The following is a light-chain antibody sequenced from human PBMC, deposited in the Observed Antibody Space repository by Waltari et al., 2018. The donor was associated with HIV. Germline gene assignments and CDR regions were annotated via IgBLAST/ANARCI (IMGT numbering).Light chain of an antibody. J-gene: IGLJ2*01. Sequence: QAVVTQEPSLTVSPGGTVTLTCGSSTGAVTSGHHPHWFQQKPGQAPRTLIYDTNNKHCGPPSRFSGSLLGGKAALTLSGAQPEDEAKYYCLLSYAGARPVIFGGGTQLTVL. CDR2: DTN. V-gene: IGLV7-46*01. CDR1: TGAVTSGHH. CDR3: LLSYAGARPVI.